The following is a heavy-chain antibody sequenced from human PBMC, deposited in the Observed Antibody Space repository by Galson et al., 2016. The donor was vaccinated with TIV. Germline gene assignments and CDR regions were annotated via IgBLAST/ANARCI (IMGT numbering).Heavy chain of an antibody. CDR1: GGTYSNFP. J-gene: IGHJ4*02. D-gene: IGHD2-2*01. V-gene: IGHV1-69*05. CDR3: AQLVRKCGMTRCYGDHVDY. CDR2: ILPISDTS. Sequence: SVKVSCKASGGTYSNFPITWVRQAPGQGLEWMGGILPISDTSGYTQKFQGRVTMTRDTSVSTAYMELTNLRSEDTAVYFCAQLVRKCGMTRCYGDHVDYWGQGTLVTVSS.